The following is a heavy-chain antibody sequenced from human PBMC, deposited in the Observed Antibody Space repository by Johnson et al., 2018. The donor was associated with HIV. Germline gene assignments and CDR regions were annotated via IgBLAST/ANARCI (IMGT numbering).Heavy chain of an antibody. V-gene: IGHV3-30*02. CDR3: ARGRITMVQGVIFGAFDI. J-gene: IGHJ3*02. Sequence: QVQLVESGGGVVQPGGSLRLSCEASGFTFSSYAMNWVRQAPGKGLEWVAFIRFDGSNKYYADSVKGRFTISRDNSKNTLYLQMNSLRAEDTAVYYCARGRITMVQGVIFGAFDIWGQGTMVTVSS. CDR1: GFTFSSYA. D-gene: IGHD3-10*01. CDR2: IRFDGSNK.